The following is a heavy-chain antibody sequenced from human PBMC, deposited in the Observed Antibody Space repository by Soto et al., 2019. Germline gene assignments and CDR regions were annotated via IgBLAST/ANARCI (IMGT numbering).Heavy chain of an antibody. D-gene: IGHD6-13*01. CDR3: AKASIAAAGYPDYYYGMDV. CDR1: GFTFSSYA. CDR2: IGGSGGST. J-gene: IGHJ6*02. Sequence: PGGSLRLSCAASGFTFSSYAMSWVRQAPGKGLEWVSAIGGSGGSTYYADSVKGRFTISRDNSKNTLYLQMNSLRAEDTAVYYCAKASIAAAGYPDYYYGMDVWGQGTTVTVSS. V-gene: IGHV3-23*01.